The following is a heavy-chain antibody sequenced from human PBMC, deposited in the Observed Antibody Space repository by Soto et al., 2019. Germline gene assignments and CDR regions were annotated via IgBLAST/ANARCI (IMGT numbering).Heavy chain of an antibody. V-gene: IGHV4-61*01. J-gene: IGHJ5*02. CDR2: IYQSGTT. CDR1: GDSYSISTYS. Sequence: PSETLSLTCNMSGDSYSISTYSWSWIRQPPGKALQWIGFIYQSGTTNYNPSLGSRVTISVDTSRKSFSLKLSSVTAADTAVYFCARDRWMSRANWFDPWGPGTLVTVSS. D-gene: IGHD2-2*03. CDR3: ARDRWMSRANWFDP.